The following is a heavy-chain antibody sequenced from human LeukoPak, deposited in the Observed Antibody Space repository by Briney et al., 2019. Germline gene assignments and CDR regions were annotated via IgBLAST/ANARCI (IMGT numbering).Heavy chain of an antibody. CDR3: ARGKFRRNWFDP. CDR2: INHSGST. Sequence: KSSETLSLTCAVYGGSFSGDYWSWIRQPPGKGLEWIGEINHSGSTNYNPSLKSRVTISVDTSKNQFSLKLSSVTAADTAVYYCARGKFRRNWFDPWGQGTLVTVSS. J-gene: IGHJ5*02. CDR1: GGSFSGDY. V-gene: IGHV4-34*01.